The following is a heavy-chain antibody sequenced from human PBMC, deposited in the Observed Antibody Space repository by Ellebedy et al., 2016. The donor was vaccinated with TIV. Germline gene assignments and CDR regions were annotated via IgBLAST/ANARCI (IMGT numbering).Heavy chain of an antibody. CDR1: GYTFTSYG. J-gene: IGHJ3*02. V-gene: IGHV1-18*01. CDR3: ARGALLRYFDWPTSDAFDI. D-gene: IGHD3-9*01. Sequence: ASVKVSCXASGYTFTSYGISWVRQAPGQGLEWMGWISAYNGNTNYAQKLQGRVTMTTDTSTSTAYMELRSLRSDDTAVYYCARGALLRYFDWPTSDAFDIWGQGTMVTVSS. CDR2: ISAYNGNT.